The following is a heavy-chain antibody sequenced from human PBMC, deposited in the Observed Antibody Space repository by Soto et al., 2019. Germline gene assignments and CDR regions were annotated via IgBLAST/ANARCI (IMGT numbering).Heavy chain of an antibody. Sequence: SETLSLTCTVSGGSISSGDYYWSWIRQPPGKGLEWIGYIYYSGSTYYNPSLKSRVTISVDTSKNQFSLKLSSVTAADTAVYYCARVGYYCISTSCYFNWFDPWGQGTLVTVS. D-gene: IGHD2-2*01. CDR3: ARVGYYCISTSCYFNWFDP. CDR2: IYYSGST. V-gene: IGHV4-30-4*01. J-gene: IGHJ5*02. CDR1: GGSISSGDYY.